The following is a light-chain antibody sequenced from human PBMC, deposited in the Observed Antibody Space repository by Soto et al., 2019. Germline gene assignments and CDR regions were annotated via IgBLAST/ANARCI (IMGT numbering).Light chain of an antibody. CDR1: QSVSSK. V-gene: IGKV3D-15*01. CDR2: GAS. CDR3: QQYKNWPPIT. Sequence: ETVITPSPATLSVSPGERATLSFRASQSVSSKLAWYQQKPGQAPRLLIYGASTRATGIPARFSGSGSGTEFTLTISSLQSEDFAVYYCQQYKNWPPITFGQGTRLEIK. J-gene: IGKJ5*01.